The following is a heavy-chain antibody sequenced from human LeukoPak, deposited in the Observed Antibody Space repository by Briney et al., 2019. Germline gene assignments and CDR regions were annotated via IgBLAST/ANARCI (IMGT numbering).Heavy chain of an antibody. CDR2: ISYDGSNK. D-gene: IGHD3-10*01. CDR3: ARNYYGSGSLDTTFDY. Sequence: GGSLRLSCAASGFTFSSYGMHWVRQAPGKGLEWVAVISYDGSNKYYADSVKGRFTISRDNSKNTLYLQMNSLRAEDTAVYYCARNYYGSGSLDTTFDYWGQGTLVTVSS. V-gene: IGHV3-30*03. CDR1: GFTFSSYG. J-gene: IGHJ4*02.